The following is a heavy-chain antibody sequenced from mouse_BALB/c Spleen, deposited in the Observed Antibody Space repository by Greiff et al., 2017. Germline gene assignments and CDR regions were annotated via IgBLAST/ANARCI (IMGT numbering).Heavy chain of an antibody. CDR2: IRLKSNNYAT. D-gene: IGHD1-1*01. V-gene: IGHV6-6*02. CDR3: ARTRTTVVAPYAMDY. J-gene: IGHJ4*01. CDR1: GFTFSNYW. Sequence: EVMLVESGGGLVQPGGSMKLSCVASGFTFSNYWMNWVRQSPEKGLEWVAEIRLKSNNYATHYAESVKGRFTISRDDSKSSVYLQMNNLRAEDTGIYYCARTRTTVVAPYAMDYWGQGTSVTVSS.